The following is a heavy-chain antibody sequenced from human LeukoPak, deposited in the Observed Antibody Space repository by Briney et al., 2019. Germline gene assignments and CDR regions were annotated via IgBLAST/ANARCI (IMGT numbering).Heavy chain of an antibody. Sequence: SETLSLTCTVSGGSISDYYWSWIRQPAGKGLEWIGRIYTSGSTNYNPSLKTRVTMSVDTSKNQFSLRLSSVTAADTAVYYCARKCISALAGAFDIWGQGTMVTVSS. J-gene: IGHJ3*02. CDR2: IYTSGST. V-gene: IGHV4-4*07. CDR1: GGSISDYY. D-gene: IGHD2-21*01. CDR3: ARKCISALAGAFDI.